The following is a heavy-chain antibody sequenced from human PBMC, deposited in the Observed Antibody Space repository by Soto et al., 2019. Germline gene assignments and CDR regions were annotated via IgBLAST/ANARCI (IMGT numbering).Heavy chain of an antibody. CDR3: ERDRGAYGMDA. Sequence: QVQLVQSGAEVKKPGASVKVSCKASGYTFTSYGISWVRQAPGQGLEWMGWISAYNGNTNYAQKLQGRVTMTTDTPTSTAYMALRSLRSDDTAVYYGERDRGAYGMDAWGQGTTVTVSS. CDR1: GYTFTSYG. J-gene: IGHJ6*02. CDR2: ISAYNGNT. V-gene: IGHV1-18*01. D-gene: IGHD3-10*01.